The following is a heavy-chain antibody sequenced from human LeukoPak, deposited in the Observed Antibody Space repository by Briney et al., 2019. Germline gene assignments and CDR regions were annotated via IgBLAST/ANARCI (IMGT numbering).Heavy chain of an antibody. J-gene: IGHJ4*02. V-gene: IGHV1-46*01. Sequence: ASVKVSCKASGYTFTSYYIHWVRQAPGQGLEWMGIINPSGGSTSYAQKFQGRVTMTRDTSTSTVYMELSSLRSEDTSMYYCARSSSWPHFDYWGQGTLVTVSS. CDR1: GYTFTSYY. CDR3: ARSSSWPHFDY. CDR2: INPSGGST. D-gene: IGHD6-13*01.